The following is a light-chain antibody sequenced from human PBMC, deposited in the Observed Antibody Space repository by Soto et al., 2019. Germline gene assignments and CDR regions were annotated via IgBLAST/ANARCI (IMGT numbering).Light chain of an antibody. CDR3: QQANSFPIT. J-gene: IGKJ5*01. Sequence: IQMTQSPSSVAASVGDRVTITCRASQGISRWLAWYQQKPGKAPKFLMYAAPSLQSGVPSRFSGSGSGTDFALTISSLQPEDFATYYCQQANSFPITFGQGTRLEIK. CDR2: AAP. CDR1: QGISRW. V-gene: IGKV1-12*01.